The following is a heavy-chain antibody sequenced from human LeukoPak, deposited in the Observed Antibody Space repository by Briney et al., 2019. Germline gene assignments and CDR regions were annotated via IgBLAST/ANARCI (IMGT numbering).Heavy chain of an antibody. CDR1: GMTIRSVY. D-gene: IGHD3-10*01. J-gene: IGHJ5*02. Sequence: SETLSLTCTVSGMTIRSVYWNWIRQSAWKGLEWIGRIYATDLTNYNPSLKSRVTLSVDMSKNELSLTLKSVTAADTAVYYCARGFGSGTSPIDLWGQGALVTVSS. V-gene: IGHV4-4*07. CDR3: ARGFGSGTSPIDL. CDR2: IYATDLT.